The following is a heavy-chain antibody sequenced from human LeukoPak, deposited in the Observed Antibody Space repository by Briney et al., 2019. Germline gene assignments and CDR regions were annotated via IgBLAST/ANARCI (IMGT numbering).Heavy chain of an antibody. CDR3: ARDWIPNSSSWYWMGAFDI. J-gene: IGHJ3*02. D-gene: IGHD6-13*01. V-gene: IGHV4-39*07. CDR1: GGSISSSSYY. CDR2: IYYSGST. Sequence: SETLSLTCTVSGGSISSSSYYWGWIRQPPGKGLEWIESIYYSGSTYYNPSLKSRVTISVDTSKNQFSLKLSSVTAADTAVYYCARDWIPNSSSWYWMGAFDIWGQGTMVTVSS.